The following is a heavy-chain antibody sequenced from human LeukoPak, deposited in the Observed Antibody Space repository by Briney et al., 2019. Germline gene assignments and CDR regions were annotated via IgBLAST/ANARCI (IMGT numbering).Heavy chain of an antibody. CDR2: ISWNSGSI. J-gene: IGHJ4*02. CDR3: AKDTSSGLDY. D-gene: IGHD6-19*01. CDR1: GFTFDDYA. V-gene: IGHV3-9*01. Sequence: GGSLRLSCAASGFTFDDYAMHWVRQAPGKGLEWVSGISWNSGSIGYADSVRGRFTISRDNAKNSLYLQMNSLRAEDTALYYCAKDTSSGLDYWGQGTLVTVSS.